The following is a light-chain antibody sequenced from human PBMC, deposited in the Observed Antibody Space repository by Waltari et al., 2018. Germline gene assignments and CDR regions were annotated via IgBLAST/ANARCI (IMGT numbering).Light chain of an antibody. Sequence: SYELTQPPSVSVSPGQTASITCSVHALSTKYAYWYHQKSGQAPVLVIFEDSKRPSGIPERISGSSSGTMATLTLSGAQLEDEGDYYCLSPDSSGTYVVFGGGTKLTVL. V-gene: IGLV3-10*01. J-gene: IGLJ2*01. CDR1: ALSTKY. CDR2: EDS. CDR3: LSPDSSGTYVV.